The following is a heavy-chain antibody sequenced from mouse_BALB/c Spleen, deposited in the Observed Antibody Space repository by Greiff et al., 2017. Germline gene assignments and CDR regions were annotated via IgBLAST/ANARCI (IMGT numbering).Heavy chain of an antibody. CDR3: ARFGTGCDY. CDR1: GYTFTSYW. J-gene: IGHJ2*01. Sequence: QVQLQQSGAELAKPGASVKMSCKASGYTFTSYWMHWVKQRPGQGLEWIGYINPSTGYTEYNQKFKDKATLTADKSSSTAYMQLSSLTSEDSAVYYCARFGTGCDYWGQGTTLTVSS. CDR2: INPSTGYT. D-gene: IGHD4-1*01. V-gene: IGHV1-7*01.